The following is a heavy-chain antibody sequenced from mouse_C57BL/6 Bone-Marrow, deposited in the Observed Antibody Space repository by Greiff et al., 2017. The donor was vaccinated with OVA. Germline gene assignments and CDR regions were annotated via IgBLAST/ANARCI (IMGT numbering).Heavy chain of an antibody. Sequence: VQLQESGAELARPGASVKLSCKASGYTFTSYGISWVKQRTGQGLEWIGEIYPRSGNTYYNEKFKGKATLTADKSSSTAYMELRSLTSEDSAVYFCARCRCLWFAYWGQGTLVTVSA. CDR3: ARCRCLWFAY. V-gene: IGHV1-81*01. CDR2: IYPRSGNT. CDR1: GYTFTSYG. J-gene: IGHJ3*01.